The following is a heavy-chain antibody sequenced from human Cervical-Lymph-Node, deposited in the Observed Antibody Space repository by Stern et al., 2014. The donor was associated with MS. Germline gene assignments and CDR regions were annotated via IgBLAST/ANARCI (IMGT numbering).Heavy chain of an antibody. V-gene: IGHV3-74*01. CDR2: ITRDGSDT. CDR1: GFNFSSYW. CDR3: ARGVGDY. Sequence: EVQLVESGGGLVQPGGSLRLSCAASGFNFSSYWMHWVRQFPEKGLVWVSQITRDGSDTSYADSVKGRFSISRDNIRNMLYLRMTSLRAEDTAVYYCARGVGDYWGQGARVTVSS. J-gene: IGHJ4*02. D-gene: IGHD3-16*01.